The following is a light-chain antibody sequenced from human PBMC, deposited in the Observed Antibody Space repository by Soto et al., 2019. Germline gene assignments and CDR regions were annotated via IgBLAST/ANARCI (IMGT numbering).Light chain of an antibody. J-gene: IGLJ1*01. Sequence: QSVLTQPASVSGSPGQAITISCTGTSSDVGGYNYVSWYQQHPGKAPKLMIYDVSNRPSGVSNRFSGSKSGNTASLTISGLQAEDEADYYCISYTSSSTLLYVFGTGTKLTVL. CDR2: DVS. CDR1: SSDVGGYNY. V-gene: IGLV2-14*01. CDR3: ISYTSSSTLLYV.